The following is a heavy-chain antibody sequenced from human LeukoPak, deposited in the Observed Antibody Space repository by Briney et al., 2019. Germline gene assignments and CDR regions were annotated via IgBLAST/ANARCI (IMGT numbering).Heavy chain of an antibody. V-gene: IGHV3-7*04. J-gene: IGHJ4*02. D-gene: IGHD5-24*01. Sequence: PGGSLRLSCVASGFPFSSYWMTWDRQAPGKGLEWVANIKQDGSKKSYVDSVKGRFTISRDNAKNSPYLQMNSLRAEDTAIYYCTRVGYIDEGIDYWGQGTLVTVSS. CDR2: IKQDGSKK. CDR3: TRVGYIDEGIDY. CDR1: GFPFSSYW.